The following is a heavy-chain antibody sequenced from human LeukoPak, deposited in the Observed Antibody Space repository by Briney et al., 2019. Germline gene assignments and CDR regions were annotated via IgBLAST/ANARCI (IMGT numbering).Heavy chain of an antibody. CDR3: ARGDYCSSTSCYGSDYYYYGMDV. D-gene: IGHD2-2*01. V-gene: IGHV1-2*02. J-gene: IGHJ6*02. CDR2: INPNRVGT. CDR1: GYTFTGYY. Sequence: ASVKVSCKASGYTFTGYYMHWVRQAPGQGLELMRWINPNRVGTNYAQKFQGRVTMTRDTSISTAYMELSRLGSDDTAVYYCARGDYCSSTSCYGSDYYYYGMDVWGQGTTVTVSS.